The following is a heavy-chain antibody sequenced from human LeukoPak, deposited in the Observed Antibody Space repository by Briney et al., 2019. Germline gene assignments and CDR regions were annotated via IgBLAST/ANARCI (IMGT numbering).Heavy chain of an antibody. J-gene: IGHJ3*02. D-gene: IGHD6-25*01. CDR3: ARYGFSSVWQGGWHAFDI. V-gene: IGHV1-46*01. Sequence: GASLKVSCKASGYTFTSYYMHWVRQAPGQGLEWMGIINPTTGDITYAQKFQGRVTMTRDMSTSTVYMDLSSLRSEDTAVYYCARYGFSSVWQGGWHAFDIWGQGTLVNVSS. CDR1: GYTFTSYY. CDR2: INPTTGDI.